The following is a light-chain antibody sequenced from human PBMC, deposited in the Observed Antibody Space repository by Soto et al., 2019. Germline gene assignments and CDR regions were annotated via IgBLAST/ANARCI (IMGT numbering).Light chain of an antibody. CDR3: LQYHNLWA. J-gene: IGKJ1*01. CDR2: RAS. V-gene: IGKV3-15*01. Sequence: ILMTQSPSTFSVSPVESSTLSCRASQNIYYNVAWYQHRPGQAPRLLIYRASTRAPGVPARFSGSGSGTEFTLTISSLQPEDFTVYSCLQYHNLWAFGQGTQ. CDR1: QNIYYN.